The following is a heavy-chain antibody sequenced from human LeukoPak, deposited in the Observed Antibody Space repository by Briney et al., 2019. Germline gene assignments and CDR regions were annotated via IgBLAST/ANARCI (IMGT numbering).Heavy chain of an antibody. CDR1: GGSISSYY. Sequence: SETLSLTCTVSGGSISSYYWSWIRQPPGKGLEWIGYIYYSGSTNYNPSLKSRVTISVDTSKNQFSLKLGSVTAADTAVYYCARDLEGSGFLFDYWGQGTLVTVSS. D-gene: IGHD3-10*01. CDR3: ARDLEGSGFLFDY. J-gene: IGHJ4*02. CDR2: IYYSGST. V-gene: IGHV4-59*01.